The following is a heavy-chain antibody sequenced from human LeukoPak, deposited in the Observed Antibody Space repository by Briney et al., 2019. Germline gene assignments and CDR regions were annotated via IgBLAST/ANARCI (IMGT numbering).Heavy chain of an antibody. CDR3: AKGALVVPAVYIGDYYGMDV. V-gene: IGHV3-9*01. Sequence: GRSLRLSCAASGFTFDDYAMHWVRQAPGKGLEWVSGISWNSGSIGYADSVKGRFTISRDNAKNSLYLQMNSLRAEDTALYYCAKGALVVPAVYIGDYYGMDVWGQGTTVTVSS. D-gene: IGHD2-2*01. J-gene: IGHJ6*02. CDR1: GFTFDDYA. CDR2: ISWNSGSI.